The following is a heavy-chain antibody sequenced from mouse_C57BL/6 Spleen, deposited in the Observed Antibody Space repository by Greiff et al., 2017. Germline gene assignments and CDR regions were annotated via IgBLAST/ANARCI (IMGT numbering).Heavy chain of an antibody. V-gene: IGHV1-54*01. CDR3: ARGTTTVYLDY. J-gene: IGHJ2*01. Sequence: VKLQESGAELVRPGTSVKVSCKASGYAFTNYLIEWVKQRPGQGLEWIGVINPGSGGTNYNEKFKGKATLTADKSSSTAYMQLSSLTSEDSAVYFCARGTTTVYLDYWGQGTTLTVSS. CDR1: GYAFTNYL. D-gene: IGHD1-1*01. CDR2: INPGSGGT.